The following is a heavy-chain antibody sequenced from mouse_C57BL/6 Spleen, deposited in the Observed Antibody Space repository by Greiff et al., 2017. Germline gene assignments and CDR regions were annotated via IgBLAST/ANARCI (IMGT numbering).Heavy chain of an antibody. CDR2: IEPANGNT. J-gene: IGHJ2*01. V-gene: IGHV14-3*01. Sequence: VQLKESVAELVRPGASVKLSCTASGFNIKNTYMHWVKQRPEQGLEWIGRIEPANGNTKYAPKFQGKATITADTSSNTAYLQLSSLTSEDTAIYYCARGNYGSSYFDYWGQGTTLTVSS. CDR3: ARGNYGSSYFDY. CDR1: GFNIKNTY. D-gene: IGHD1-1*01.